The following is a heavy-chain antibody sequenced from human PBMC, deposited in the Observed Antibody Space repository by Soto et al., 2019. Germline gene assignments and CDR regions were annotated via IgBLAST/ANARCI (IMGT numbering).Heavy chain of an antibody. CDR2: IAPGNGNT. CDR3: AKGSRMWTPDY. V-gene: IGHV1-3*01. Sequence: ASVKVSCKASGYTFTDSAIHWVRQAPGQSLEWLGWIAPGNGNTKYSQNFQGRVTITRDTSATTAYMELSSLRSEDTAVYYCAKGSRMWTPDYWGQGTLVTVSS. CDR1: GYTFTDSA. J-gene: IGHJ4*02. D-gene: IGHD2-21*01.